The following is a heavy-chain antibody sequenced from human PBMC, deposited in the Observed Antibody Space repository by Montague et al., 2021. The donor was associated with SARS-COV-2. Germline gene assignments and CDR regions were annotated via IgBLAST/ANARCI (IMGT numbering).Heavy chain of an antibody. CDR3: ATNDILTGYAYYYGMDV. Sequence: SVKVSCKVSGYTLTELSMHWVRRAPGKGPEWMGGFDPKDAETIYAQKFQGRVTMTEDTSTDTAYMELSSLRSEDSAVYYCATNDILTGYAYYYGMDVWGQGTTVTVSS. CDR2: FDPKDAET. D-gene: IGHD3-9*01. CDR1: GYTLTELS. J-gene: IGHJ6*02. V-gene: IGHV1-24*01.